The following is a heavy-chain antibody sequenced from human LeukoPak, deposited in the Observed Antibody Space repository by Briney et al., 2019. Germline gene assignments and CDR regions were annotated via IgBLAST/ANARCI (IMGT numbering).Heavy chain of an antibody. CDR3: ARDRVGQQLVGRKYYYYYMDV. V-gene: IGHV4-59*01. D-gene: IGHD6-13*01. Sequence: SETLSLTCTVSGGSLSSYYWSWVRHPPGKGMEWIGYMYNSGSTNYNPSLTSRVTISVDMSKNQVSLKLSSVTAADTAVYYCARDRVGQQLVGRKYYYYYMDVGGKGTTVTISS. CDR2: MYNSGST. J-gene: IGHJ6*03. CDR1: GGSLSSYY.